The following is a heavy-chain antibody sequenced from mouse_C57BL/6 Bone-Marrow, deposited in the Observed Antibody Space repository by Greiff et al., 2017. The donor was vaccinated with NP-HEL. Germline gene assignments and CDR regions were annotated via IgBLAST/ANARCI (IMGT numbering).Heavy chain of an antibody. V-gene: IGHV1-69*01. Sequence: QVQLQQPGAELVMPGASVKLSCKASGYTFTSYWMHWVKQRPGQGLEWIGEIDPSDSYTNYNQKFKGKSTLTVDKSSSTAYMQLSSLTSEDSAVYYSARGGAYYYAMDYWGQGTSVTGSS. J-gene: IGHJ4*01. CDR1: GYTFTSYW. CDR3: ARGGAYYYAMDY. CDR2: IDPSDSYT.